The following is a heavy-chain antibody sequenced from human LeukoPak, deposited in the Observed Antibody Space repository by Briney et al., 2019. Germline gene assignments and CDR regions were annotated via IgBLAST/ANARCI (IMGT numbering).Heavy chain of an antibody. V-gene: IGHV4-39*01. CDR1: GGSISSSSYY. CDR3: ARSYYYDSSGGPAFDI. D-gene: IGHD3-22*01. Sequence: SETLSLTCTVSGGSISSSSYYWGWIRQPPGQGLEWIGSIYYSGSTYYNPSLKSRVTISVDTSKNQFSLKLSSVTAADTAVYYCARSYYYDSSGGPAFDIWGQGTMVTVSS. CDR2: IYYSGST. J-gene: IGHJ3*02.